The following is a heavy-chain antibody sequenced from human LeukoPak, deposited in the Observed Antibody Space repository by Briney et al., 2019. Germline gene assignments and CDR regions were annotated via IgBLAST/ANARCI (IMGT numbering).Heavy chain of an antibody. J-gene: IGHJ4*02. CDR3: ARGGTRGYSPVDY. D-gene: IGHD5-18*01. V-gene: IGHV3-7*03. CDR2: IKQDGSEK. CDR1: GFSFNNYR. Sequence: GGSLRLSCVASGFSFNNYRMTWVRQAPGKGLEWVANIKQDGSEKQYVDSVKGRFAISRDNAKNSLFLQMNSLRVEDTAVYYCARGGTRGYSPVDYWGQGILVTVSS.